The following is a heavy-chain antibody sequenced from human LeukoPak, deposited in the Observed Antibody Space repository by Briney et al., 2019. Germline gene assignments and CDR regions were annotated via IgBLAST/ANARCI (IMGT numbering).Heavy chain of an antibody. J-gene: IGHJ4*02. V-gene: IGHV3-30-3*01. CDR2: ISYDGSNK. CDR3: ARDWESY. CDR1: GFTFSSYA. Sequence: GGSLRLSCAASGFTFSSYAMHWVRQAPGKGLEWVAVISYDGSNKYYADSVKGRFTISRDNFKNTLYLQMNSLRAEDTAVYYCARDWESYWGQGTLVTVSS. D-gene: IGHD3-16*01.